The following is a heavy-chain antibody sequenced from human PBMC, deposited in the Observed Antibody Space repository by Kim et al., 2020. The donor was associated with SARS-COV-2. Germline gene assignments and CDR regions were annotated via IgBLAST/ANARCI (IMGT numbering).Heavy chain of an antibody. J-gene: IGHJ4*02. CDR3: ASSRGPY. V-gene: IGHV4-34*01. CDR1: GGSFSGYY. Sequence: SETLSLTCAVYGGSFSGYYWSWIRQPPGKGLEWIGEINHSGSTNYNPSLKSRVTISVDTSKNQFSLKLSSVTAADTAVYYCASSRGPYWGQGTLVTVSS. CDR2: INHSGST. D-gene: IGHD6-13*01.